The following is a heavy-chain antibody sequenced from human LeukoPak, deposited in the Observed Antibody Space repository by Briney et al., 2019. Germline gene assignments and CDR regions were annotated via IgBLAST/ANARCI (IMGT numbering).Heavy chain of an antibody. CDR1: GFTFSTYV. V-gene: IGHV3-23*01. CDR2: IIGSGGST. J-gene: IGHJ4*02. CDR3: AKGNWRYFDY. Sequence: PGGSLRLSCAASGFTFSTYVMSWARQAPGKGLEWVSAIIGSGGSTYYADSVKCRFTISRDNSKNTLYLQMNSLGADDTAVYYCAKGNWRYFDYWGQGTLVTVSS. D-gene: IGHD1-1*01.